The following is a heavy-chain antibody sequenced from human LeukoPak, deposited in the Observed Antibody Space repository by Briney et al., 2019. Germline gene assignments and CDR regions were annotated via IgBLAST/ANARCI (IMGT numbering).Heavy chain of an antibody. J-gene: IGHJ5*01. CDR3: AKSTGGGGHDS. CDR1: GYSIGTGHY. CDR2: VYHSGT. V-gene: IGHV4-38-2*02. D-gene: IGHD4-23*01. Sequence: PSETLSLTCTVSGYSIGTGHYWAWIRQPPGKGLEWIGCVYHSGTYYMSSLTSRVTISMDTSKNQFSLKLTSVTATDSAFYYCAKSTGGGGHDSWGQGTLVTVSS.